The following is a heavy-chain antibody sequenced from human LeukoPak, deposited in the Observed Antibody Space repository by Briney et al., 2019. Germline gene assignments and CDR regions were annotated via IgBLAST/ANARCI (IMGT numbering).Heavy chain of an antibody. D-gene: IGHD3-22*01. V-gene: IGHV3-53*01. CDR1: GFTVGGTY. Sequence: GGSLRLSCAASGFTVGGTYMSWVRQAAGKGWQWASTIFDAGRTTYADSVQGRFTISRDNAKTSLYLQMDSLRDEDTAVYYCARDLWGTSGYRFDYWGQGTLVTVSS. J-gene: IGHJ4*02. CDR3: ARDLWGTSGYRFDY. CDR2: IFDAGRT.